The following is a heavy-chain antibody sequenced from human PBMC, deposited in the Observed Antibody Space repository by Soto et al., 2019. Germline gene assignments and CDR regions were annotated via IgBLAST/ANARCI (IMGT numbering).Heavy chain of an antibody. CDR3: ARDTYSSSSHYYYGMDV. CDR2: INPNSGGT. D-gene: IGHD6-6*01. V-gene: IGHV1-2*02. CDR1: GYTFTGYY. J-gene: IGHJ6*02. Sequence: ASVKVSCKASGYTFTGYYMHWVRQAPGQGLEWMGWINPNSGGTNYAQKFQGRVTMTRGTSISTAYMELSRLRSDDTAVYYCARDTYSSSSHYYYGMDVWGQGTTVTVSS.